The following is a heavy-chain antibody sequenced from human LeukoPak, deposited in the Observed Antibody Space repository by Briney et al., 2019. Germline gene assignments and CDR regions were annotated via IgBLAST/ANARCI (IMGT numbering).Heavy chain of an antibody. CDR2: ISGSGGST. J-gene: IGHJ4*02. V-gene: IGHV3-23*01. D-gene: IGHD5-18*01. Sequence: GGSLRLSCAASGFTFSTYAMNWVRQAPGKGLEWVSAISGSGGSTYYADSVKGRFTISRDNSKNTLYLQMNSLRAEDTAVYYCAKVAGYSYVGVYYFDYWGQGTLVTVSS. CDR1: GFTFSTYA. CDR3: AKVAGYSYVGVYYFDY.